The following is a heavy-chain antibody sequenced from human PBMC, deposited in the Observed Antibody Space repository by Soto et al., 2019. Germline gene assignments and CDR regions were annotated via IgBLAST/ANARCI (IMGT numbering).Heavy chain of an antibody. D-gene: IGHD6-19*01. CDR3: AREGRGWYVVY. V-gene: IGHV1-18*01. CDR1: GYTFTSYG. CDR2: ISAYNGNT. J-gene: IGHJ4*02. Sequence: ASVTGSCKASGYTFTSYGIIWVRQAPGQGLEWMGWISAYNGNTNYAQKLQGRVTMTTDTSTSTAYMELRSLRSDDTAVYYCAREGRGWYVVYWGQGTLVTVSS.